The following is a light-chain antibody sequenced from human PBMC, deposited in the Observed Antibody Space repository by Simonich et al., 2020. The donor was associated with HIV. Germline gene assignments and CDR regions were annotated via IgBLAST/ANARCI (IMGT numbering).Light chain of an antibody. CDR1: QSISSN. CDR2: GAS. CDR3: QQYKYWYT. J-gene: IGKJ2*01. Sequence: EIVMTQSPVTLSVSPVERATPSCKSIQSISSNLAWYQQKPGQAPRLLFYGASTRATGIPARFSASGSGTEFTLTITSLQSEDFAVYYCQQYKYWYTFGQGTKLEIK. V-gene: IGKV3-15*01.